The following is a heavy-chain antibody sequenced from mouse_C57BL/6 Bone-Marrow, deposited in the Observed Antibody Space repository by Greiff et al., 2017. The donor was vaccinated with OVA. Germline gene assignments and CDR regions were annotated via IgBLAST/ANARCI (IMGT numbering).Heavy chain of an antibody. V-gene: IGHV3-6*01. CDR1: GYSITSGYY. Sequence: ESGPGLVKPSQSLSLTCSVTGYSITSGYYWNWIRQFPGNKLEWMGYISYDGSNNYNPSLKNRISITRDTSTNQFFLKLNSVNTEDTATYYCARDHNWDYFDYWGQGTTLTVSS. J-gene: IGHJ2*01. CDR2: ISYDGSN. CDR3: ARDHNWDYFDY. D-gene: IGHD4-1*01.